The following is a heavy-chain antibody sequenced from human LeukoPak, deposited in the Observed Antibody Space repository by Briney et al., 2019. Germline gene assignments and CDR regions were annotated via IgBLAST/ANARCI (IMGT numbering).Heavy chain of an antibody. CDR1: GFTFSSYA. CDR3: ARDGSGGTYPGSYYFDY. D-gene: IGHD1-26*01. J-gene: IGHJ4*02. V-gene: IGHV3-30*04. Sequence: GGSLRLSCAASGFTFSSYAMHWVRQAPGKGLEWVAVISYDGGNKYYADSVKGRFTISRDNSKNTLYLQMNSLRAEDTAVYYCARDGSGGTYPGSYYFDYWGQGTLVTVSS. CDR2: ISYDGGNK.